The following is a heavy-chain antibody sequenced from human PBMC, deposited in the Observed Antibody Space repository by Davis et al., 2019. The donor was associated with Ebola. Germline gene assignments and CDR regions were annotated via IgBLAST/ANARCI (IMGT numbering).Heavy chain of an antibody. CDR3: ARRVYSRSGFDS. J-gene: IGHJ4*02. Sequence: SVKVSCKASGGTFSSYAISWVRQAPGQGLEWMGGIIPIFGTANYAQKFQGRVTMTEDTSTDTAYMELSSLTSEDTAVYYCARRVYSRSGFDSWGQGTLVTVSS. CDR1: GGTFSSYA. D-gene: IGHD2-8*01. V-gene: IGHV1-69*06. CDR2: IIPIFGTA.